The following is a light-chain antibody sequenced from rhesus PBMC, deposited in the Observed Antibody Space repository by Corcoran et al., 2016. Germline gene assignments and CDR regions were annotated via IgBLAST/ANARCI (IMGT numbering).Light chain of an antibody. CDR3: QQHDSAPRT. CDR1: QGISSW. CDR2: KAS. J-gene: IGKJ1*01. Sequence: DIQMTQSPSSLSASVGDRVTITCRASQGISSWLAWYQQKPGKAPKLLIYKASALESGVPSRFSGSGAGTEFTLTIGNLQPEDFATYYCQQHDSAPRTFGQGTKVEIK. V-gene: IGKV1-21*01.